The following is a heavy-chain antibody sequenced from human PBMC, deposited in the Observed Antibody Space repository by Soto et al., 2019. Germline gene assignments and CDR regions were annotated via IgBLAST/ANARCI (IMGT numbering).Heavy chain of an antibody. CDR1: GFTFSSYG. J-gene: IGHJ6*02. V-gene: IGHV3-30*18. CDR3: AKSAPTYGDCRDYGMDV. Sequence: QVQLVESGGGVVQPGRSLRLSCAASGFTFSSYGMHWVRQAPGKGLEWVAVISYDGSNKYYADSVKGRFTISRDNSKNTLYRQMNSLRAEDTAVYYCAKSAPTYGDCRDYGMDVWGQGTTVTVSS. D-gene: IGHD4-17*01. CDR2: ISYDGSNK.